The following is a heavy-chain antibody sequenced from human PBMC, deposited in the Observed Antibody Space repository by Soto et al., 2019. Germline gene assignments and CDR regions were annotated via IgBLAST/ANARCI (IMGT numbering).Heavy chain of an antibody. CDR2: ISYDGSNK. Sequence: QVPLVESGGGVVQPRRSLRLSCAPSGFTFSSYGMHWVRQAPGKGLEGVAGISYDGSNKYYADSVIGGFTISRDNSKKTLYLHMNSLRAEDMAVYYCAKDSALGGFDWFLPYFDYWGQGTLVTVSS. V-gene: IGHV3-30*18. J-gene: IGHJ4*02. CDR3: AKDSALGGFDWFLPYFDY. D-gene: IGHD3-9*01. CDR1: GFTFSSYG.